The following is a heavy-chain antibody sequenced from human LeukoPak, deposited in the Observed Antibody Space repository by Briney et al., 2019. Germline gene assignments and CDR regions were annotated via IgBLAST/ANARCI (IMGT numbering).Heavy chain of an antibody. Sequence: ASVKVSCKASGGTFSSYAISWVRQAPGQGLEWMGWINAGNGNTKYSQKFQGRVTITRDTSASTAYMELSSLRSEDTAVYYCARAGGRMTPVDYWGQGTLVTVSS. CDR1: GGTFSSYA. CDR2: INAGNGNT. CDR3: ARAGGRMTPVDY. J-gene: IGHJ4*02. D-gene: IGHD2-15*01. V-gene: IGHV1-3*01.